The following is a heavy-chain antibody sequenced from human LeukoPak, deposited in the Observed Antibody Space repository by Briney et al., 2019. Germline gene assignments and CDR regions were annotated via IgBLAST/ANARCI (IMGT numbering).Heavy chain of an antibody. Sequence: GGSLRLSCAASGFTFNNHAMSWFRQAPGKGLEWLSSIVGHGDQYFYADSVKGRFIISRDNSRNTLSLQMNSLTAADTAVYYCAQEGLQRQFNFDSWGQGTLVTVSS. D-gene: IGHD1-1*01. CDR3: AQEGLQRQFNFDS. V-gene: IGHV3-23*01. CDR1: GFTFNNHA. J-gene: IGHJ4*02. CDR2: IVGHGDQY.